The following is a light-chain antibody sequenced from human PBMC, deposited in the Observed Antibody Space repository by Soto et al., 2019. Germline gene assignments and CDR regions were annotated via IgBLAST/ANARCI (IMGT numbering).Light chain of an antibody. CDR1: QSVSSSY. Sequence: EIVLTQSPGTLSLSPGERATLSCRASQSVSSSYLAWYRQKPGQAPRLLIYDASSRATGIPDRFSGSGSGTDFTLTISRLEPEDFAVYYCQQYGSSRTFGQGTKVEIK. CDR2: DAS. V-gene: IGKV3-20*01. CDR3: QQYGSSRT. J-gene: IGKJ1*01.